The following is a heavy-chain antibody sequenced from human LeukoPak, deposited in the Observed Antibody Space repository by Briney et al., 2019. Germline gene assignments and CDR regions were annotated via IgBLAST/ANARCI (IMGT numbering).Heavy chain of an antibody. CDR3: ARDPRPGYCSGGSCYPVFDY. J-gene: IGHJ4*02. CDR1: GFTFSSYE. Sequence: GGSLRLSCAASGFTFSSYEMNWVRQAPGKGLEWVANIKQDGSEKYYVDSVKGRFTISRDNAKNSLYLQMNSLRAEDTAVYYCARDPRPGYCSGGSCYPVFDYWGQGTLVTVSS. CDR2: IKQDGSEK. D-gene: IGHD2-15*01. V-gene: IGHV3-7*01.